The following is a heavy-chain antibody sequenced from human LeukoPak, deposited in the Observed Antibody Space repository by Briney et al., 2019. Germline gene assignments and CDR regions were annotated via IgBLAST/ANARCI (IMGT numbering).Heavy chain of an antibody. J-gene: IGHJ4*02. CDR1: GFTFSSYW. D-gene: IGHD3-3*01. CDR3: AREATIFGVDPKSYFDY. Sequence: GGSLRLSCAASGFTFSSYWMSWVRQAPGKGLEWVANIKQDGSEKYYVDSVKGRFTISRDNAKNSLYLRMNSLRAEDTAVYYCAREATIFGVDPKSYFDYWGQGTLVTVSS. CDR2: IKQDGSEK. V-gene: IGHV3-7*01.